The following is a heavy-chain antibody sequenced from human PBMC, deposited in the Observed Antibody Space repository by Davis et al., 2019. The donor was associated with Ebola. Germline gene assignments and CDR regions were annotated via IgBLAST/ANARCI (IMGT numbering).Heavy chain of an antibody. CDR3: ARPSRYCSGGSCYLIY. Sequence: ASVKVSCKASGYTFTGYYMHWVRQAPGQGLEWMGWINPNSGGTNYAQKFQGRVTMTRNTSISTAYMELSSLRSEDTAVYYCARPSRYCSGGSCYLIYWGQGTLVTVSS. CDR1: GYTFTGYY. V-gene: IGHV1-2*02. D-gene: IGHD2-15*01. J-gene: IGHJ4*02. CDR2: INPNSGGT.